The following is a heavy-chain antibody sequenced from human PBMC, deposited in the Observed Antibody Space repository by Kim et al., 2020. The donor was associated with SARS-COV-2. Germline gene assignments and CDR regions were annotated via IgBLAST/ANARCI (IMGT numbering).Heavy chain of an antibody. Sequence: NYYADSVKGRFTVSRDNSKNTLYLQMNSLRAEDTAVYYCARDGDLGYYFDYWGQGTLVTVSS. V-gene: IGHV3-33*01. D-gene: IGHD3-3*01. J-gene: IGHJ4*02. CDR2: N. CDR3: ARDGDLGYYFDY.